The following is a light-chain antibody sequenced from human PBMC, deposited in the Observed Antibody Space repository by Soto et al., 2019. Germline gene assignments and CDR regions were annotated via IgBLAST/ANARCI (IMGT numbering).Light chain of an antibody. J-gene: IGLJ1*01. CDR2: GNS. CDR3: QSYVSSLSGFDV. V-gene: IGLV1-40*01. Sequence: QSVLTQPPSVSGAPGQRVTISCTGSSSNIGAGYDVHWYQQLPGTAPKLLIYGNSNRPSGVPDRFSGSKSGTSASLAITGLQAEDEDDYYCQSYVSSLSGFDVFGTGTKLTVL. CDR1: SSNIGAGYD.